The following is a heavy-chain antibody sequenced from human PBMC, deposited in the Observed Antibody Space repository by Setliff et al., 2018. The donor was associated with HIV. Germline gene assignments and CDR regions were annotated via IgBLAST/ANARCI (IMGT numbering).Heavy chain of an antibody. Sequence: ASVKVSCKASGYTSNNYGISWVRQAPGQGLEWMGWISHNSGNTHYSQRLQDRGTMTIDTLTATVYMELTSLRSDDTAVYYCASQTGGRRAFEIWGQGTVVTV. CDR2: ISHNSGNT. D-gene: IGHD3-16*01. J-gene: IGHJ3*02. CDR3: ASQTGGRRAFEI. CDR1: GYTSNNYG. V-gene: IGHV1-18*01.